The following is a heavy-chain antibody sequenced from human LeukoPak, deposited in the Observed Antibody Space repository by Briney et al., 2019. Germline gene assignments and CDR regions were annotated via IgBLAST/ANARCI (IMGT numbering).Heavy chain of an antibody. J-gene: IGHJ4*02. CDR3: ARASGSYSPFDY. CDR2: ISYDGSNK. CDR1: GFTFSSYA. Sequence: PGRSLRLSCAASGFTFSSYAMHWVRQAPGKGLEWVAVISYDGSNKYYADSVKGRFTISRDNPKNTLYLQMNSLRAEDTAVYYCARASGSYSPFDYWGQGTLVTVSS. V-gene: IGHV3-30*04. D-gene: IGHD1-26*01.